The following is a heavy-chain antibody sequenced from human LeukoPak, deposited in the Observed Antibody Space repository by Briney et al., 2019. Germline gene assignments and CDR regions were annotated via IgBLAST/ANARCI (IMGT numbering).Heavy chain of an antibody. V-gene: IGHV3-30*03. CDR1: GFTFRTYC. CDR3: VRGGRLVPQSQNY. CDR2: ISYDGSNK. D-gene: IGHD2-2*01. Sequence: GGSLRLSCAASGFTFRTYCMSWVRQAPGRGLEWVAVISYDGSNKYYADSVKGRFTISRDNSENTVYLQMNSLRAEDTAVYYCVRGGRLVPQSQNYWGQGTLVTVSS. J-gene: IGHJ4*02.